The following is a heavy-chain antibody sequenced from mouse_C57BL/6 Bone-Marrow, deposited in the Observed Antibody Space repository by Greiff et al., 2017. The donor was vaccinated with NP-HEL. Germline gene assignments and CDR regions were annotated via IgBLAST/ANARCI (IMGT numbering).Heavy chain of an antibody. CDR2: ISDGGSYT. CDR1: GFTFSSYA. V-gene: IGHV5-4*03. Sequence: EVMLVESGGGLVKPGGSLKLSCAASGFTFSSYAMSWVRQTPEKRLEWVATISDGGSYTYYPDNVKGRFTISRDNAKNNLYLQMSHLKSEDTAMYYCARYYGSSYNGFAYWGQGTLVTVSA. D-gene: IGHD1-1*01. CDR3: ARYYGSSYNGFAY. J-gene: IGHJ3*01.